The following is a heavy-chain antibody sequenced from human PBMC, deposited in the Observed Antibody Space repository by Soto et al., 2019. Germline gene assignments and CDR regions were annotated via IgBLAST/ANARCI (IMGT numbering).Heavy chain of an antibody. V-gene: IGHV3-48*02. CDR1: GFTFSSYS. CDR3: ARVRRGQGGYSYGFDY. CDR2: ISSSSSTI. J-gene: IGHJ4*02. Sequence: EVQLVESGGGLVQPGGSLRLSCAASGFTFSSYSMNWVRQAPGKGLEWVSYISSSSSTIYYADSVKGRFTISRDNAKNSLYLQMNSLRDEDTAVYYCARVRRGQGGYSYGFDYWGQGTLVTVSS. D-gene: IGHD5-18*01.